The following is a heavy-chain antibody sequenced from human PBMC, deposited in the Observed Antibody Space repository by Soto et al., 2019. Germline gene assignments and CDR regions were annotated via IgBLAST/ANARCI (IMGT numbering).Heavy chain of an antibody. CDR1: GFTIRNCA. J-gene: IGHJ4*02. D-gene: IGHD2-2*01. CDR2: ISNSGST. Sequence: GGSLRLSCAASGFTIRNCAMNWVRQAPGRGLEWVSTISNSGSTYYADAVKGRFTISRDISKNTLYLQMSSLRADDTALYYCAKDREGYCSSTSCLYYFDSWGQGTQVPVSS. V-gene: IGHV3-23*01. CDR3: AKDREGYCSSTSCLYYFDS.